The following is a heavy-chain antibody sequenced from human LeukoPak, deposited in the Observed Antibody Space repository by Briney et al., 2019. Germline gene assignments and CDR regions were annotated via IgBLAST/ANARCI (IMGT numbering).Heavy chain of an antibody. CDR2: IYHSGST. V-gene: IGHV4-30-2*01. J-gene: IGHJ3*02. Sequence: PSETLSLTCAVSGGSISSGGYSWSWIRQPPGKGLEWIGYIYHSGSTYYNPSLKSRVTISVDRSKNQFSLKLSSVTAADTAVYYCARGSPTDPFDIWGQGTMVTVSS. CDR1: GGSISSGGYS. CDR3: ARGSPTDPFDI.